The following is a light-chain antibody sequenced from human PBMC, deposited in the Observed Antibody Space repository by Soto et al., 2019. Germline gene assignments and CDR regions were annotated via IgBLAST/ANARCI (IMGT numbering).Light chain of an antibody. J-gene: IGKJ5*01. V-gene: IGKV2-28*01. Sequence: DIVMTQSPLSLPVTPGEPASMSCRSSQSLLHSSGNNYLVWYVQKPGQSPQLLSYWASSRASGVPDRCSGRESGTDFTLTSSRVEAEDVGVYYCMQGQHTPITFGQGTRLEIK. CDR1: QSLLHSSGNNY. CDR2: WAS. CDR3: MQGQHTPIT.